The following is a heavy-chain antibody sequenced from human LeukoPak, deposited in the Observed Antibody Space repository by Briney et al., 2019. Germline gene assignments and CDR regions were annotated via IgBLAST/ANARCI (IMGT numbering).Heavy chain of an antibody. CDR1: GGSISSSNW. CDR2: IYHSGST. J-gene: IGHJ6*03. Sequence: PSETLSLTCAVSGGSISSSNWWSWVRQPPGKGLEWIGEIYHSGSTNYNPSLKSRVTISVDKSKNQFSLKLSSVTAEDTAVYYCARDGPSIIRGVIRGAVAYYYYYMDVWGKGTTVTISS. CDR3: ARDGPSIIRGVIRGAVAYYYYYMDV. D-gene: IGHD3-10*01. V-gene: IGHV4-4*02.